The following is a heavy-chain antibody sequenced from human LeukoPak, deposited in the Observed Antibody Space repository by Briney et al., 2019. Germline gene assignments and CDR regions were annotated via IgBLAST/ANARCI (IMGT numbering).Heavy chain of an antibody. CDR3: ARDTSAWRYGMDV. V-gene: IGHV3-7*01. CDR1: GFTFSSHW. J-gene: IGHJ6*02. D-gene: IGHD6-19*01. CDR2: IKQDGSEK. Sequence: GGSLRLSCEASGFTFSSHWMSWVRQAPRKGLEWVAIIKQDGSEKDYVDSVTGRFTISRDNAKNSLYLQMNSLRDEDTAVYYCARDTSAWRYGMDVWGQGTTVTVSS.